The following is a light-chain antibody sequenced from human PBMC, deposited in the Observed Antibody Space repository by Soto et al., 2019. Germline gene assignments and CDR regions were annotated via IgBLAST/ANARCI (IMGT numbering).Light chain of an antibody. CDR3: QQYGSSPWT. CDR2: GAS. J-gene: IGKJ1*01. V-gene: IGKV3-20*01. CDR1: QTIRSNY. Sequence: ETVLTQSPGTLSLSPGERATLSCRASQTIRSNYLAWYRQTPGQAPSLLIYGASNRATGIADRFSGSGSRTDFTLIISRLEPEDFALYYCQQYGSSPWTCGQGTKVEIK.